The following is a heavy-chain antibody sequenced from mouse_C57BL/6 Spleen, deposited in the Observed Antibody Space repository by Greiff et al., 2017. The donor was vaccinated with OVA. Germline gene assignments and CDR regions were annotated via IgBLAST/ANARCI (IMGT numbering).Heavy chain of an antibody. CDR3: ARGGYGSWFAY. Sequence: DVQLQESGPGMVKPSQSLSLTCTVTGYSITSGYDWHWIRHFPGNKLEWMGYISYSGSTNYNPSLKSRISITHDTSKNHFFLKLNSVTTEDTATYYCARGGYGSWFAYWGQGTLVTVSA. J-gene: IGHJ3*01. D-gene: IGHD2-10*02. V-gene: IGHV3-1*01. CDR1: GYSITSGYD. CDR2: ISYSGST.